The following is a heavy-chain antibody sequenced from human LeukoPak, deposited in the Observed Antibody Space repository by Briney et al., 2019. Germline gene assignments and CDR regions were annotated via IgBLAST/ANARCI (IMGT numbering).Heavy chain of an antibody. V-gene: IGHV3-48*03. CDR3: AELGITMIGGV. J-gene: IGHJ6*04. D-gene: IGHD3-10*02. Sequence: GGTLRLSCAASGFTFSSYEMNWVRQAPGKGLEWVSYISSSGSTIFYADSVKGRFPISRDNAKNSLLLQMNSLRAEDTAVYYCAELGITMIGGVWGKGTTVTISS. CDR2: ISSSGSTI. CDR1: GFTFSSYE.